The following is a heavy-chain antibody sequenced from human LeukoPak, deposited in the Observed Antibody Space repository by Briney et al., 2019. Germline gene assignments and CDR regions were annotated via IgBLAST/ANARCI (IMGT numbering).Heavy chain of an antibody. V-gene: IGHV1-8*01. CDR3: ARGGYYYGSGSPIYYYYYMDV. Sequence: ASVKVSCKASGYTFTSYVINWVRQATGQGLEWMGWMNPNSGNTGYAQKFQGRVTMTRNTSISTAYMELSSLRSEDTAVYYCARGGYYYGSGSPIYYYYYMDVWGKGTTVTVSS. D-gene: IGHD3-10*01. CDR1: GYTFTSYV. CDR2: MNPNSGNT. J-gene: IGHJ6*03.